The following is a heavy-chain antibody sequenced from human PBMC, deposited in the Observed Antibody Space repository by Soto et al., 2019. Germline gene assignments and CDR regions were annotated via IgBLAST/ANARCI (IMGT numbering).Heavy chain of an antibody. CDR1: GFSLTTDGVG. CDR2: VYWDDDT. V-gene: IGHV2-5*02. J-gene: IGHJ3*02. CDR3: AHRGDSSGAGLDAFDI. Sequence: KESGPTLVKPTQTLTLTCSFSGFSLTTDGVGVAWIRQPPGKALEWLAIVYWDDDTRYTPSLKTRLTIIKDTSKNQVVLTMTHMDPVDTATYYCAHRGDSSGAGLDAFDIWGQGIMVTVSS. D-gene: IGHD3-22*01.